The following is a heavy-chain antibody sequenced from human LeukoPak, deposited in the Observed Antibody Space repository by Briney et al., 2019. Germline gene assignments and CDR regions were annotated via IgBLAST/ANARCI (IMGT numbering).Heavy chain of an antibody. CDR1: GGSISSSSYY. CDR3: ATSPYNWNYVFDY. J-gene: IGHJ4*02. CDR2: IYYSGST. Sequence: SETLSLTCTVSGGSISSSSYYWGWTRQPPGKGLEWIGSIYYSGSTYYNPSLKSRVTISVDTSKNQFSLKLSSVTAADTAVYYCATSPYNWNYVFDYWGQGTLVTVSS. V-gene: IGHV4-39*07. D-gene: IGHD1-7*01.